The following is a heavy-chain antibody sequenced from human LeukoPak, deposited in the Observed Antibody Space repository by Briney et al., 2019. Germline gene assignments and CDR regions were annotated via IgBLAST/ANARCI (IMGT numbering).Heavy chain of an antibody. CDR2: MNPNSGNT. Sequence: ASVKVSCKASGYTFTSYDINWVRQATGQGLEWMGWMNPNSGNTVYAQKFQGRVTMTRNTSISTAYMELSSLRSEDTAAYYCARDMAGGYCSGGSCYFGYWGQGTLVTVSS. CDR3: ARDMAGGYCSGGSCYFGY. D-gene: IGHD2-15*01. J-gene: IGHJ4*02. V-gene: IGHV1-8*01. CDR1: GYTFTSYD.